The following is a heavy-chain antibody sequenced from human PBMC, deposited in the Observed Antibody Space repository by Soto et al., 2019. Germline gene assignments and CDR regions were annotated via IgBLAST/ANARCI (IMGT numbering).Heavy chain of an antibody. CDR1: GYTFTSYG. Sequence: GASVKVSCKASGYTFTSYGISWVRQAPGQGLEWMGWISAYNGNTKYAQKIQGRVTMTTDTSTSTAYMELRSLRSDDTAVYYCAREIGFVVVVTANNDYYYGMDVWGQGTTVTVSS. CDR3: AREIGFVVVVTANNDYYYGMDV. CDR2: ISAYNGNT. V-gene: IGHV1-18*04. D-gene: IGHD2-21*02. J-gene: IGHJ6*02.